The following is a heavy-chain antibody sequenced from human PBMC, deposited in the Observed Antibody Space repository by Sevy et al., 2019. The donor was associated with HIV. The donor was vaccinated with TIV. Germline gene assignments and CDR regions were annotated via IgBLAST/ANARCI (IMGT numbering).Heavy chain of an antibody. Sequence: ASVKVSFKASGGTFSSYAISWVRQAPGQGLEWMGGIIPIFGTANYAQKFQGRVTITADESTSTAYMELSSLRSEDTAVYYCARDRDYYGSGSYYGWGQGTLVTVSS. CDR1: GGTFSSYA. V-gene: IGHV1-69*13. J-gene: IGHJ4*02. D-gene: IGHD3-10*01. CDR3: ARDRDYYGSGSYYG. CDR2: IIPIFGTA.